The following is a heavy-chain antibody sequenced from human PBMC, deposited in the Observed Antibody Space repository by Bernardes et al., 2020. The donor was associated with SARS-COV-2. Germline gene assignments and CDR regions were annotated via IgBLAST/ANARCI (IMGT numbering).Heavy chain of an antibody. CDR3: ATCVWGSYRPNYFDP. V-gene: IGHV3-48*01. D-gene: IGHD3-16*02. J-gene: IGHJ5*02. CDR2: ISSSGSTI. CDR1: AFTFSDYI. Sequence: GSLRLSCAASAFTFSDYIMNWVRQAPGKGLEWVSYISSSGSTIYYADSVKGRFTVSRDNAKNSLYLQMNSLRPEDTAVYFCATCVWGSYRPNYFDPWGQGTLVTVSS.